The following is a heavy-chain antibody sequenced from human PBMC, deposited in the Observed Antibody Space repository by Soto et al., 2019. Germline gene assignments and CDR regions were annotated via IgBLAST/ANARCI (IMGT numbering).Heavy chain of an antibody. V-gene: IGHV3-30-3*01. Sequence: QVQLVESGGGVVQPGRSLRLSCAASGFTFSSYAMHWVRQAPGKGLEWVAVISYDGSNKYYADSVKGRFTISRDNSKNTLYLQMNSLRAEDTTVYYCATPSIAAVLYGMDVWGQGTTVTVSS. CDR2: ISYDGSNK. D-gene: IGHD6-13*01. CDR3: ATPSIAAVLYGMDV. CDR1: GFTFSSYA. J-gene: IGHJ6*02.